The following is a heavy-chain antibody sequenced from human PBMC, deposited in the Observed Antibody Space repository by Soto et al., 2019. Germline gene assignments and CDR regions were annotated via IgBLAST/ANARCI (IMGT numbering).Heavy chain of an antibody. CDR1: GYTFTSYA. CDR3: ARAGIAARPDFDY. V-gene: IGHV1-3*01. D-gene: IGHD6-6*01. CDR2: INAGNGNT. Sequence: GASVKVSCKASGYTFTSYAIHWVRQAPGQRLEWMGWINAGNGNTKYSQKFQGRVTITRDTSASTAYMELSSLRSEDTAVYYCARAGIAARPDFDYWGQGTLVTVSS. J-gene: IGHJ4*02.